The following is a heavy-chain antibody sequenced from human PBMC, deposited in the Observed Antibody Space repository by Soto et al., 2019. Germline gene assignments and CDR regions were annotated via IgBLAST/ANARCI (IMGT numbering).Heavy chain of an antibody. CDR2: ISDYGAKT. CDR1: GF. J-gene: IGHJ4*02. V-gene: IGHV3-23*01. Sequence: EVQVLESGGGLVQPGGSLRLSCAASGFMSWVRQAPGKGLEWVSAISDYGAKTYYVDSVKGRFTISRDNAKNTLYLQMNSLRAEDTAVYYCAKGFSGHYYAFRGQGTLVTVSS. D-gene: IGHD3-22*01. CDR3: AKGFSGHYYAF.